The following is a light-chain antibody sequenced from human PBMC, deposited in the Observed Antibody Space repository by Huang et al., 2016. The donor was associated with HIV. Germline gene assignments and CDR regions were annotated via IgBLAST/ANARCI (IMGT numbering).Light chain of an antibody. J-gene: IGKJ2*01. CDR1: QNINTF. Sequence: DVQMTQSPFSLSTFVGDRVTITCRASQNINTFLHWYQEKPGKSPRLLIYSASSVEDGVPSRFSGSASVTEFTLTISNLQPDDFATYYCQQSYRTPYTFGQGTKLDI. CDR2: SAS. V-gene: IGKV1-39*01. CDR3: QQSYRTPYT.